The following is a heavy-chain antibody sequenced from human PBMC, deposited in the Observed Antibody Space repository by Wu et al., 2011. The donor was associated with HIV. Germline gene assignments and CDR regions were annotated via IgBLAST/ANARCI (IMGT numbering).Heavy chain of an antibody. V-gene: IGHV1-69*06. J-gene: IGHJ4*02. CDR2: IIPIFGTA. CDR1: GYTFTNYG. Sequence: QVQLVQSGAEVKKPGASVKVSCKASGYTFTNYGISWVRQAPGQGLEWMGRIIPIFGTANYAQKFQGRVTITADKSTSTAYMELSSLRSEDTAVYYCALRTEGRVRGVTTWGQGTLVTVSS. CDR3: ALRTEGRVRGVTT. D-gene: IGHD3-10*01.